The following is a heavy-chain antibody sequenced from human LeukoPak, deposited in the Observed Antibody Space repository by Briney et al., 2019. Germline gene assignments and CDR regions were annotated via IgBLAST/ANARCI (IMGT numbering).Heavy chain of an antibody. J-gene: IGHJ6*02. V-gene: IGHV1-69*13. D-gene: IGHD5-18*01. CDR1: GYTFTSYA. CDR3: ARRVSAMDPYYCYYGMDV. CDR2: IIPIFGTA. Sequence: SVKVSCKASGYTFTSYAISWVRQAPGQGLEWMGGIIPIFGTADYAQKFQGRVTITADESTSTAYMELSSLRSEDTAVYYCARRVSAMDPYYCYYGMDVWGQGTTVTVSS.